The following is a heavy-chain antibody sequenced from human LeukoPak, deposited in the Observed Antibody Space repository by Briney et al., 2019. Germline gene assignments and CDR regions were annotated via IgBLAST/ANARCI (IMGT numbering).Heavy chain of an antibody. D-gene: IGHD2-2*01. CDR2: IIPIFGTA. J-gene: IGHJ3*02. CDR3: ARRVPAAMVDDAFDI. CDR1: GGTFSCYA. Sequence: GASVKVSCKASGGTFSCYAISWVRQAPGQGLEWMGGIIPIFGTANYAQKFQGRVTITADESTSTAYMELSSLRSEDTAVYYCARRVPAAMVDDAFDIWGQGTMVTVSS. V-gene: IGHV1-69*13.